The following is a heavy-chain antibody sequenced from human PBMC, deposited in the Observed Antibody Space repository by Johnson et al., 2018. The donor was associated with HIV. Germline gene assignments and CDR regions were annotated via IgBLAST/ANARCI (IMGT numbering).Heavy chain of an antibody. CDR1: QFTFSSYY. D-gene: IGHD3-22*01. Sequence: VQLVESGGGLAKPAWSPRLSCAASQFTFSSYYMNCVRQAPGKGLEWVSYISSSGSTIYYADSVKGRFTISRDNAKNSLYLQMNSLRAEDTAVYYCARVGIYYDSIEDAFDIWGQGTMVTVSS. CDR3: ARVGIYYDSIEDAFDI. CDR2: ISSSGSTI. V-gene: IGHV3-48*03. J-gene: IGHJ3*02.